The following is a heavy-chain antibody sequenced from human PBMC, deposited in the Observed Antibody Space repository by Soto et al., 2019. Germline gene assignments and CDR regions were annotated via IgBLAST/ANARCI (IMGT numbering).Heavy chain of an antibody. CDR2: IIPIFGTA. D-gene: IGHD3-3*01. CDR3: ASTYYDWGYYYYGMDV. CDR1: GGTFSSYA. J-gene: IGHJ6*02. Sequence: QVQLVQSGAEVKKPGSSVKVSCKASGGTFSSYAISWVRQAPGQGLERMGGIIPIFGTANYAQKFQGRVTITADESTSTAYMELSSLRSEDTAVYYCASTYYDWGYYYYGMDVWGQGTTVTVSS. V-gene: IGHV1-69*01.